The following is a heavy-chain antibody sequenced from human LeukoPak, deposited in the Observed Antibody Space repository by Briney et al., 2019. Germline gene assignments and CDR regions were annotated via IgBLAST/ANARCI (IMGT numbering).Heavy chain of an antibody. Sequence: SETLSLTCAVYGGSFSGYYWSWIRQPPGKGLEWIREINHSGSTNYNPSLKSRVTISVDTSKNQFSLKLSSVTAADTAVYYCARVARYDFWSGYYTFDYWGQGTLATVSS. CDR3: ARVARYDFWSGYYTFDY. CDR2: INHSGST. J-gene: IGHJ4*02. V-gene: IGHV4-34*01. CDR1: GGSFSGYY. D-gene: IGHD3-3*01.